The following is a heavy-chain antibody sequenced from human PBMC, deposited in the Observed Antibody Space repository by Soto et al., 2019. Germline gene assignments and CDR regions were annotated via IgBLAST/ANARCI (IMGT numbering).Heavy chain of an antibody. CDR1: RFTFSNYD. D-gene: IGHD2-21*01. Sequence: GGSLRLSCAASRFTFSNYDMHWIRQRPGQGLEWVSSIDSTGDTYYPGSVTGRFIISRENAKNSLHLQMNSLRAGDTAIYYCARGHIANQLPDYYYGMDVWGQGTTVTVS. CDR2: IDSTGDT. CDR3: ARGHIANQLPDYYYGMDV. J-gene: IGHJ6*02. V-gene: IGHV3-13*01.